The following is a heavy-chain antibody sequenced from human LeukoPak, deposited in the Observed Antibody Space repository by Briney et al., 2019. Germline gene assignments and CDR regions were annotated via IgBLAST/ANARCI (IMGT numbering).Heavy chain of an antibody. Sequence: ASVTVSCKASGYTFSSYGISWVRQAPGQGLEWMGWISGYNGNTNYAQKLQGRVTITTDTSTSTAYMELRSLRSDDTAVYYCARAPLYGSCEYWGQGTLVTVSS. CDR3: ARAPLYGSCEY. V-gene: IGHV1-18*01. CDR2: ISGYNGNT. J-gene: IGHJ4*02. CDR1: GYTFSSYG. D-gene: IGHD6-6*01.